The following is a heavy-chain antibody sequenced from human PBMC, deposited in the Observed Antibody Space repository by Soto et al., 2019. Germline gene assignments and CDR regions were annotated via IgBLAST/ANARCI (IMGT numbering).Heavy chain of an antibody. J-gene: IGHJ5*02. CDR3: ARGETVVVPAAIGWFAP. CDR1: GGSFSGYY. CDR2: INHSGST. Sequence: SETLSLTCVVYGGSFSGYYWSWIRQPPGKGLEWIGEINHSGSTNYNPSLKSRVTISVDTSKNQFSLKLSSVTAADTAVYYCARGETVVVPAAIGWFAPWGKGTLVTVSS. D-gene: IGHD2-2*01. V-gene: IGHV4-34*01.